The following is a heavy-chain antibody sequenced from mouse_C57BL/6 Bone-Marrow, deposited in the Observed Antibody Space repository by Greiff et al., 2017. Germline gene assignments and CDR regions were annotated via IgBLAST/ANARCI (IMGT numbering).Heavy chain of an antibody. V-gene: IGHV1-56*01. CDR2: IFPGSGST. J-gene: IGHJ2*01. CDR3: ERGRDYYGSSYNY. Sequence: VQLQQSGPELVRPGASVKISCKAPGYTFTSHWMQWVRQRPGQGLEWIGEIFPGSGSTYYNEKFKGKATLTVDTSSSTAYMQLSSLTSEDSAVYVGERGRDYYGSSYNYWGQGTTPTVSS. CDR1: GYTFTSHW. D-gene: IGHD1-1*01.